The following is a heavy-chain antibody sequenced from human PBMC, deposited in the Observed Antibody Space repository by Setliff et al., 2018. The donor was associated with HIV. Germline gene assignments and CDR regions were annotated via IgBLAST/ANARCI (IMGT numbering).Heavy chain of an antibody. CDR2: MNPNTGVA. J-gene: IGHJ6*03. CDR3: ASDVYFTFSGEFISDYLDV. Sequence: GASVKVSCKASGHTFSNSDIHWVRRATGQGLEWMGWMNPNTGVAGYALKFQGRVTMTRDTSIGTAYMELSRLTSEDTAVYYCASDVYFTFSGEFISDYLDVWGKGTTVTVSS. V-gene: IGHV1-8*01. CDR1: GHTFSNSD. D-gene: IGHD3-3*01.